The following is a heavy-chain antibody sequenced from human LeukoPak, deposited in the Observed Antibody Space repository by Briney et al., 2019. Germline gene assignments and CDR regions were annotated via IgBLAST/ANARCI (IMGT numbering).Heavy chain of an antibody. CDR1: GFTFDDYA. J-gene: IGHJ4*02. V-gene: IGHV3-9*01. CDR3: AKDTYSTSLTGFDH. Sequence: GGSLRLSCVASGFTFDDYAMQWVRQAPGKGLEWVSGISWNGGSIGYADSVKGRFTISRDNAKNSLYLQMNSLRAEDTALYYCAKDTYSTSLTGFDHWGQGTLVTVSS. D-gene: IGHD6-6*01. CDR2: ISWNGGSI.